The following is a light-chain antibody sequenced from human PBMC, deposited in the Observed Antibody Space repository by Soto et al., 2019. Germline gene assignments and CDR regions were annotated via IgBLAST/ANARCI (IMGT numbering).Light chain of an antibody. V-gene: IGLV1-40*01. CDR3: QSSDKSPDSSYV. CDR1: SSNIGAGYA. Sequence: QSVLTHPPSVSGAPRQTITISCSGTSSNIGAGYAVHWYQHLPGTAPKLLIFDDTNRPSGVPDRFSGSRSGASASLAITGLQADDEGDYYCQSSDKSPDSSYVFGSGTKVTVL. J-gene: IGLJ1*01. CDR2: DDT.